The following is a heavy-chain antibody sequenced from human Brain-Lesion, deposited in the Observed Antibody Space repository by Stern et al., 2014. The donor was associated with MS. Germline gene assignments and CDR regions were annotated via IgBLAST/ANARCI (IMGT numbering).Heavy chain of an antibody. V-gene: IGHV3-7*01. D-gene: IGHD3-3*01. CDR3: ARVYNTIYGIVTQRGSGMDV. Sequence: EVQLVESGGGLVQPGGSLTISCTAAGFTFGNYWMTWVRQAPGTGLEWVANIKEDGNEKNYVDSVKGRFTISRENARNSLYLQMNSLRVEDTALYYCARVYNTIYGIVTQRGSGMDVWGQGTTVIVSS. J-gene: IGHJ6*02. CDR1: GFTFGNYW. CDR2: IKEDGNEK.